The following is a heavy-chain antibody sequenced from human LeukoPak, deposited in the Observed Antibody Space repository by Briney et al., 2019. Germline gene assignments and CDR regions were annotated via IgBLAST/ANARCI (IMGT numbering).Heavy chain of an antibody. D-gene: IGHD1-1*01. CDR3: ARGLEWGDGFDI. CDR1: GGSFSGYY. CDR2: VYISGST. J-gene: IGHJ3*02. Sequence: PSETLSLTCDVYGGSFSGYYWTWIRQPAGKGLEWIGRVYISGSTNYNPSLKSRVTISVDTSKNHFSLKLTSVTAADTAVCYCARGLEWGDGFDIWGQGTMVTVSP. V-gene: IGHV4-59*10.